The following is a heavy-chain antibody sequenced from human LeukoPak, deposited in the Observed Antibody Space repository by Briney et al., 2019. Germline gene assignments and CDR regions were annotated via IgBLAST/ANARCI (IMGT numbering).Heavy chain of an antibody. CDR3: ARPTKEGSSWYWWFDP. CDR1: GFTFSSYW. J-gene: IGHJ5*02. Sequence: PGGSLRLSCAASGFTFSSYWMHWVRHAPGKGRVWVSRINNDGSSTSYADSVKGRFTISRDNAKNTLYLQMNSLRAEDTAVYYCARPTKEGSSWYWWFDPWGQGTLVTVSS. D-gene: IGHD6-13*01. CDR2: INNDGSST. V-gene: IGHV3-74*01.